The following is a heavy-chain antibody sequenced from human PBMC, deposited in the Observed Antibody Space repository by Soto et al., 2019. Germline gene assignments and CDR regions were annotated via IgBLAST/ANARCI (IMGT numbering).Heavy chain of an antibody. CDR3: ARAYSSSWYGGYYYYYGMDV. D-gene: IGHD6-13*01. CDR1: GYTFTGYY. V-gene: IGHV1-2*04. J-gene: IGHJ6*01. Sequence: QVQLVQSGAEVKKPGASVKVSCKASGYTFTGYYMHWVRQAPGQGLEWMGWINPNSGGTNFAQKFQGWVTRPRDTSISTAYMELSRLRPDDTAVYYCARAYSSSWYGGYYYYYGMDVWGQGTTVTVSS. CDR2: INPNSGGT.